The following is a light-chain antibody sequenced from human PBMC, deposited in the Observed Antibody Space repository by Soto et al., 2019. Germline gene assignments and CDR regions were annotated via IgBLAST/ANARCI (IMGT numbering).Light chain of an antibody. CDR1: QSVSSSY. J-gene: IGKJ2*01. CDR2: GAS. V-gene: IGKV3-20*01. CDR3: QQGST. Sequence: EIVLTQSPGTLSLSPGERATLSCRASQSVSSSYLAWYQQKPGQAPRLLIYGASSRYTGIPDSFSGSGSGIGFTLTISSLEPEDFAVYYCQQGSTFGQGTKLEIK.